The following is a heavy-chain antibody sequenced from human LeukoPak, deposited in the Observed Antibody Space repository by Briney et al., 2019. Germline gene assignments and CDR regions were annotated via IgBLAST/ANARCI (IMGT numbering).Heavy chain of an antibody. Sequence: SETLSLTCAVYGGSFSGYYWSWIRQPPGKGLECIGYIHYTGSTNYNPSLKGRVTISVDTSKSQFSLKLSSVTAADTAIYYCARGGYYGSGNDFRFDPWGQGTLVTVSS. CDR3: ARGGYYGSGNDFRFDP. V-gene: IGHV4-59*01. J-gene: IGHJ5*02. CDR1: GGSFSGYY. D-gene: IGHD3-10*01. CDR2: IHYTGST.